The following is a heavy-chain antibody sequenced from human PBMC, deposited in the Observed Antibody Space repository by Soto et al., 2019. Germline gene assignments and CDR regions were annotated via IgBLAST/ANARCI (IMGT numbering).Heavy chain of an antibody. CDR3: ARALAGSYDY. CDR2: TYYRSKWST. V-gene: IGHV6-1*01. D-gene: IGHD1-26*01. CDR1: GDSVSSKSAA. Sequence: SQTLSLTCAISGDSVSSKSAAWNWIRQSPSRGLEWLGRTYYRSKWSTDYAVSLKGRITVNPDTSKNQFSLQLNSVTPEDTAVYYCARALAGSYDYWGQGTLVGLSA. J-gene: IGHJ4*02.